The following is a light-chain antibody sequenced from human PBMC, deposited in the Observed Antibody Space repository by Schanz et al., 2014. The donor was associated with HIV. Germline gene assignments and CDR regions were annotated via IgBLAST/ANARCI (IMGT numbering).Light chain of an antibody. CDR1: SSNVGGYNY. J-gene: IGLJ1*01. Sequence: QSALTQPPSASGSRGQSVAISCTGSSSNVGGYNYVSWYQQHPGKAPKLMIYDVSNRPSGVSSRFSGSKSGNTASLTISGLQAEDEADYYCCSYTTTSTYVFGAGTKVTVL. CDR2: DVS. CDR3: CSYTTTSTYV. V-gene: IGLV2-14*03.